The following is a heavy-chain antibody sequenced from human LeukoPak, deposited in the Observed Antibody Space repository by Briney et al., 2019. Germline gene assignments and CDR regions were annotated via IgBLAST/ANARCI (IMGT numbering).Heavy chain of an antibody. CDR2: ISGSGGST. D-gene: IGHD4-17*01. Sequence: PGGSLSLSCAASGFTFSSYDMSWVRQAPGKGLEWVSAISGSGGSTYYADSVKGRFTISRDNSKNTLYLQMNSLRAEDTAVYYCAKSISYGDFPNWFDPWGQGTLVTVSS. V-gene: IGHV3-23*01. J-gene: IGHJ5*02. CDR3: AKSISYGDFPNWFDP. CDR1: GFTFSSYD.